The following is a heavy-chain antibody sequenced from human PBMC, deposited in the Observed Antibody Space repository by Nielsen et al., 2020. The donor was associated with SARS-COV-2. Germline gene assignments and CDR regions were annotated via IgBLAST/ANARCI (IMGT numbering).Heavy chain of an antibody. CDR1: GFTFSSYG. CDR3: ATSVGGTYYYGMDV. D-gene: IGHD1-26*01. V-gene: IGHV3-30*03. J-gene: IGHJ6*04. Sequence: GGSLRLSCAASGFTFSSYGMHWVRQAPGKGLEWVAVISYDGSNKYYADSVKGRFTISRDNSKNTLYLQMNSLRAEDTAVYYCATSVGGTYYYGMDVWGKGTTVTVSS. CDR2: ISYDGSNK.